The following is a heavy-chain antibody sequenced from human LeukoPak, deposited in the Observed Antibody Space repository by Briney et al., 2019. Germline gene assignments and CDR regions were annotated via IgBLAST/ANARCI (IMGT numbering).Heavy chain of an antibody. CDR1: GFTFSNYG. CDR2: ISFDGSAK. D-gene: IGHD2-2*01. CDR3: AKDLGLRSSSTRGEFDY. V-gene: IGHV3-30*18. J-gene: IGHJ4*02. Sequence: GGSLRLSCAASGFTFSNYGMHWVRQAPGKGLEWVSVISFDGSAKYYADSVKGRFTISRDNSKNTLYLQMTSLRAEDTAVYYCAKDLGLRSSSTRGEFDYWGQGTLVTVSS.